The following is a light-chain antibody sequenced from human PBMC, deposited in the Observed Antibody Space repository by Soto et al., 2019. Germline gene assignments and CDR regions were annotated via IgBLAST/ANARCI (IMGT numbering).Light chain of an antibody. CDR1: QSVDSY. Sequence: EIVLTQSPGTLSLSPGERATLSCRASQSVDSYLAWYQRKPGQAPRLVIYGASSRAAGIPDRFSGSGSGTDFTLTIRRLEPDDFAVYYCQQYGSSPRTFGQGTKVDIK. J-gene: IGKJ1*01. CDR3: QQYGSSPRT. V-gene: IGKV3-20*01. CDR2: GAS.